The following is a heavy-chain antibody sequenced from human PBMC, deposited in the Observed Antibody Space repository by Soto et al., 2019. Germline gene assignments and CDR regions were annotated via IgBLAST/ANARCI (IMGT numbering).Heavy chain of an antibody. D-gene: IGHD3-9*01. Sequence: SETLSLTCTVSGGSISSYYWSWIRQPPGKGLEWIGYIYYSGSTNYNPSLKSRVTISVDTSKNQFSLKLSSVTAADTAVYYCARLTSSYYGMDVWGQGTTVTV. V-gene: IGHV4-59*01. J-gene: IGHJ6*02. CDR3: ARLTSSYYGMDV. CDR1: GGSISSYY. CDR2: IYYSGST.